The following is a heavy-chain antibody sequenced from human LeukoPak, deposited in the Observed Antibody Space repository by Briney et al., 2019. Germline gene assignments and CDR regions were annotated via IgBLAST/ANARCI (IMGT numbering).Heavy chain of an antibody. CDR3: ARAAPYGSGTYGLDY. V-gene: IGHV4-59*08. CDR1: GGSISSYY. D-gene: IGHD3-10*01. Sequence: SETLSLTCTVSGGSISSYYWSWIRQPPGKGLEWIGYISYSGSTNYNPSLKSRVTISVDTSKTQFSLKLNSVTAADTAVYYCARAAPYGSGTYGLDYWGQGALVTVSS. CDR2: ISYSGST. J-gene: IGHJ4*02.